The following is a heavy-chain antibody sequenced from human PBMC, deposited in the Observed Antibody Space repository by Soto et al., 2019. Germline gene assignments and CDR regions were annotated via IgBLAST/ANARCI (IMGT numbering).Heavy chain of an antibody. V-gene: IGHV3-74*03. Sequence: DVQLVESGGGLVQPGASLRLSCAASGLTFRSYWMHWVRQAPGKGLVWVSRINTDGSVAMYVDSVKGRFTISRDNAKNAIELHMNRLSAADTGVYYCVRDMQWRGLASWGQGIVATVS. CDR2: INTDGSVA. J-gene: IGHJ4*02. D-gene: IGHD6-19*01. CDR3: VRDMQWRGLAS. CDR1: GLTFRSYW.